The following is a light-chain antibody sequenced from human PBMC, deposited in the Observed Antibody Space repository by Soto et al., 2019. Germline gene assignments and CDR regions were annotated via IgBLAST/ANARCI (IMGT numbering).Light chain of an antibody. CDR3: QQRRNWPPLS. J-gene: IGKJ4*01. V-gene: IGKV3-11*01. Sequence: EIVLKQSPATLSLSPGERATLSCRASQSVSTYLAWYQQNPGQAPRLLIYDASNRATGIPARFSGSGSGTDFTLTISSLEPEDFAVYYCQQRRNWPPLSCGGGTKVEIK. CDR1: QSVSTY. CDR2: DAS.